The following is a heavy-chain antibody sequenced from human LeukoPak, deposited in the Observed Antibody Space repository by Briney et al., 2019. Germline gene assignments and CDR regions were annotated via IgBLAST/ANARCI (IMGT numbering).Heavy chain of an antibody. J-gene: IGHJ6*03. CDR3: AKDTNYYGSGSIGINYYYYMDV. D-gene: IGHD3-10*01. CDR2: ISSGSYHI. Sequence: GGSLRLSCEASGFTFSSYSMNWVRQAPGKGLEWVSSISSGSYHIYYADAVKGRFTISRDNAKNSLYLQMNSLRAEDTAVYYCAKDTNYYGSGSIGINYYYYMDVWGKGTTVTISS. CDR1: GFTFSSYS. V-gene: IGHV3-21*04.